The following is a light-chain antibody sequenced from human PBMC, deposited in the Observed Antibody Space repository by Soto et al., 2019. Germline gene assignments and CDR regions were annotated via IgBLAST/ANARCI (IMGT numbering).Light chain of an antibody. CDR3: QQYGSSWT. V-gene: IGKV3-20*01. J-gene: IGKJ1*01. CDR2: GAS. CDR1: QSVSSSD. Sequence: EIVMTQSPATLSVSPGERATLSCRASQSVSSSDLAWYQQKPGQAPRLLIYGASSRATGIPDRCSGSGSGTDFTLTISRLEPEDFAVYYCQQYGSSWTFGQGTKVDIK.